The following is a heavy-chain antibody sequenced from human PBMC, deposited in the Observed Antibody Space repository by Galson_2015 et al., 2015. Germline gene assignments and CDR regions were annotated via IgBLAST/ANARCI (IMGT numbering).Heavy chain of an antibody. CDR2: MNPNSGNT. V-gene: IGHV1-8*01. J-gene: IGHJ3*01. CDR3: ARAMGSDLSAFDF. Sequence: QSGAEVKKPGESLGISCKASGYTFARYDINWVRQATGQGLEWMGWMNPNSGNTGYEQKFQGRVTMTRNTSISTAYMELSSLGSDDTAIYFCARAMGSDLSAFDFWGQGTVVTISS. D-gene: IGHD2-8*01. CDR1: GYTFARYD.